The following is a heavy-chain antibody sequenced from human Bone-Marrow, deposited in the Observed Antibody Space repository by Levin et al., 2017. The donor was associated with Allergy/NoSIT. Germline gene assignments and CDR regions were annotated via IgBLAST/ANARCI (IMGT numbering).Heavy chain of an antibody. V-gene: IGHV3-72*01. CDR3: ADLGRSYGLDV. CDR2: VTNTGNSDTT. Sequence: GESLKISCAGSGFSFSDHYIDWVRQAPGKGLEWLGRVTNTGNSDTTKYAASVKGRFTISRDDSQNSVYLQMNSLRSEDTAVYYCADLGRSYGLDVWGQGTTVTVSS. D-gene: IGHD1-26*01. J-gene: IGHJ6*02. CDR1: GFSFSDHY.